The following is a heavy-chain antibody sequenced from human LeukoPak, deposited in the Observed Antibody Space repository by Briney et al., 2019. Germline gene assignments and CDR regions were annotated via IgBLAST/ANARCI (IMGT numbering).Heavy chain of an antibody. Sequence: PGGSLRLSCAASGFTFRSYAMHWVRQAPGKGLEWVAVISYDGSNKYYADSVKGRFTISRDNSKNTLYLQMNSLRAEDTAVYYCAITSSGYRDYYDYWGQGTLVTVSS. CDR1: GFTFRSYA. V-gene: IGHV3-30*04. CDR3: AITSSGYRDYYDY. J-gene: IGHJ4*02. D-gene: IGHD3-22*01. CDR2: ISYDGSNK.